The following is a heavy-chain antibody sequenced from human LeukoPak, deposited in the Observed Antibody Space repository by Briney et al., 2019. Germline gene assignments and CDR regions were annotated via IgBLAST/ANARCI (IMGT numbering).Heavy chain of an antibody. CDR3: ARPGLGGSGSIFFDY. J-gene: IGHJ4*02. Sequence: GESLKISCKGSGYSFTSYWIGWVRQMPGKGLEWIGIIYPGDSDTRYSPSFQGQVTISADKSISTAYLQWSSLKASDTAMYYCARPGLGGSGSIFFDYWGQGTLVTVSS. CDR1: GYSFTSYW. CDR2: IYPGDSDT. D-gene: IGHD6-19*01. V-gene: IGHV5-51*01.